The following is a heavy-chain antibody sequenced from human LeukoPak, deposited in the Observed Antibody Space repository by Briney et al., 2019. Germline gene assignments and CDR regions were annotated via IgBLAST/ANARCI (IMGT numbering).Heavy chain of an antibody. V-gene: IGHV4-59*08. CDR2: IYYSGST. Sequence: SETLSLTCTVSGGSIGSYYWSWIRQPPGKGLEWIGYIYYSGSTSYNPSLKSRVTISVDTSKNRFSPKLSSVTAADTAVYYCAGPGDWGYWYFDLWGRGTLVTVSS. CDR1: GGSIGSYY. CDR3: AGPGDWGYWYFDL. J-gene: IGHJ2*01. D-gene: IGHD7-27*01.